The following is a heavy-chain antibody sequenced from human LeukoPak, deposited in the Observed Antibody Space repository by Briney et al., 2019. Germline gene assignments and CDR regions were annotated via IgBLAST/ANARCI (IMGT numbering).Heavy chain of an antibody. J-gene: IGHJ4*02. D-gene: IGHD2-15*01. CDR1: GGSFSNYY. CDR3: ARPYCSAGNCYSNFDS. Sequence: SETLSLTCAVYGGSFSNYYWSWIRQPPGKGLEWIGKINHSGSTNYNPSLKSRVTISVDTSKKQFSLKLSSVTAADTAVYYCARPYCSAGNCYSNFDSWGQGTLVTVSS. CDR2: INHSGST. V-gene: IGHV4-34*01.